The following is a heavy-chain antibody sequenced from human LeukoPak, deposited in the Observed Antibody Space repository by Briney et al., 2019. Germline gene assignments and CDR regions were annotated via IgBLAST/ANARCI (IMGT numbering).Heavy chain of an antibody. V-gene: IGHV3-74*03. CDR3: ARTDNLDY. CDR2: IRGDETIA. D-gene: IGHD2-15*01. J-gene: IGHJ4*02. CDR1: GVSLTTW. Sequence: GGSLRLPCGPSGVSLTTWMHLVRPAPGKGLVWVARIRGDETIATYAESVKGRFTISRDNARNTLYLQMNSLRAEDTAVYYCARTDNLDYWGQGTPVTVSS.